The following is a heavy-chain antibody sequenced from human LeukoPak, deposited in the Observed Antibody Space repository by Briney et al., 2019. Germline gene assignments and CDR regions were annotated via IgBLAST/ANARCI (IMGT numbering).Heavy chain of an antibody. CDR2: IKQDGSDK. V-gene: IGHV3-7*01. CDR1: GFTFSSYW. J-gene: IGHJ4*02. Sequence: PGGSLRLSCAGSGFTFSSYWMSWVRQAPGKGLEWVANIKQDGSDKYYVDSVKGRFTISKDNAKNSLYLQMNSLRAEDTAVYYCARDPGYSNFDYWGQGTLVTVSS. CDR3: ARDPGYSNFDY. D-gene: IGHD6-13*01.